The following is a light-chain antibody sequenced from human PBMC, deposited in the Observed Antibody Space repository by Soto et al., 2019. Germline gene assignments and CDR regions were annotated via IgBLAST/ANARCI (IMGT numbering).Light chain of an antibody. CDR1: QSISSY. J-gene: IGKJ4*01. V-gene: IGKV1-39*01. CDR2: AAS. CDR3: QLSLT. Sequence: DIQMTQSPSSLSASVGDRVTITCRASQSISSYLNWYQQKPGKAPELLIYAASSLQSGVPSRFSGSGSGTDFTLTISSLQPEDFATYYCQLSLTFGGGTKVEIK.